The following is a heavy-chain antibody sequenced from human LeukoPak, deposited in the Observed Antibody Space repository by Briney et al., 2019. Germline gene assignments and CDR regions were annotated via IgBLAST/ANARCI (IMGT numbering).Heavy chain of an antibody. CDR3: ARRLIAVARRYFDY. D-gene: IGHD6-19*01. CDR2: IYHSGST. V-gene: IGHV4-30-2*01. Sequence: SQTLSLTCTVSGGSISSGGYYWSWIRQPPGKGLEWIGYIYHSGSTYYNPSLKSRVTISVDRSKNQFSLKLSSVTAADTAVYYCARRLIAVARRYFDYWGQGTLVTVSS. CDR1: GGSISSGGYY. J-gene: IGHJ4*02.